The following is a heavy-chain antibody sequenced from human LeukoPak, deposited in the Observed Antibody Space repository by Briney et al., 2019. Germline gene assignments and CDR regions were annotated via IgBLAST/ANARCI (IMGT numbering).Heavy chain of an antibody. J-gene: IGHJ6*03. V-gene: IGHV1-18*01. CDR3: ARKVAAAASGSDYYYYYMDV. Sequence: ASVKVSCKASGYTFTSYGISWVRQAPGQGLEWMGWISAYYGKTNYAQKLQGRVTMTTDTSTSTAYMELRSLRSDDTAVYYCARKVAAAASGSDYYYYYMDVWGKGTTVTVSS. CDR1: GYTFTSYG. D-gene: IGHD6-13*01. CDR2: ISAYYGKT.